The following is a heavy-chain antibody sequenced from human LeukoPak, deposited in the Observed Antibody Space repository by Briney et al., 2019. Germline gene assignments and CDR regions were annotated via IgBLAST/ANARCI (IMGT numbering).Heavy chain of an antibody. D-gene: IGHD3-3*01. CDR1: GYTFASYG. CDR2: ISAYNGNT. V-gene: IGHV1-18*01. J-gene: IGHJ4*02. CDR3: AKCVSAYWSEN. Sequence: ASVKVSCKASGYTFASYGISWVRQAPGQGLEWMGWISAYNGNTNYAQKFQGRLTMTTDTPTSTAYMELKSLRSNDTAVYYCAKCVSAYWSENWGQGTLVTVS.